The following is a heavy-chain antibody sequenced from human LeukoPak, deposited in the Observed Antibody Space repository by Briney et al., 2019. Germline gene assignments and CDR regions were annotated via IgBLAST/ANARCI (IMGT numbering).Heavy chain of an antibody. J-gene: IGHJ4*02. Sequence: ASVKVSCKASGYIFTGDSMHWVRQAPGQGLEWMGWINPNSGGTNYAQKFQGRVTMTRDTSISTAYMELSRLRSDDTAVYYCARERREFFDYWGQGTLVTVSS. CDR2: INPNSGGT. D-gene: IGHD3-10*01. CDR3: ARERREFFDY. CDR1: GYIFTGDS. V-gene: IGHV1-2*02.